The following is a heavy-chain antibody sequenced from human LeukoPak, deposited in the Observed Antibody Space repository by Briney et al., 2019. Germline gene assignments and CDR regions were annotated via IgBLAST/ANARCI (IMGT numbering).Heavy chain of an antibody. CDR1: GFTFSNHG. Sequence: PGRSLRLSCAASGFTFSNHGMHWVRQAPGKGPEWVALIWYDGSNKYYGDSVKGRFTISRDTSKNTVYLQMNSLRAEDTAVYYCASWPGAWYGEDSWGQGTLVTVSS. V-gene: IGHV3-33*01. CDR2: IWYDGSNK. D-gene: IGHD3-10*01. CDR3: ASWPGAWYGEDS. J-gene: IGHJ4*02.